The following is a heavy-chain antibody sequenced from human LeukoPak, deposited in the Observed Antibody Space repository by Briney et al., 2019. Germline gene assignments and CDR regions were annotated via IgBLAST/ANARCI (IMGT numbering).Heavy chain of an antibody. CDR2: ISSSSGYI. CDR1: GFTFSSYT. J-gene: IGHJ4*02. Sequence: PGGSLRLSCAASGFTFSSYTLNWVRQAPGKWLEWVSSISSSSGYIYYADSVKGRFTISRDNAKNSLYLQMNSLRAEDTAVYYCARHSSRNREFDYWGQGTLVTVSS. CDR3: ARHSSRNREFDY. D-gene: IGHD6-13*01. V-gene: IGHV3-21*01.